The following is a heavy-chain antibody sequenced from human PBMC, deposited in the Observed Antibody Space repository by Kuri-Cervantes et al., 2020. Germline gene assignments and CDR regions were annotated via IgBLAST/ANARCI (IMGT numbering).Heavy chain of an antibody. V-gene: IGHV3-30-3*01. CDR2: ISYDGSNK. CDR1: GFTFSSYA. J-gene: IGHJ4*02. D-gene: IGHD1-26*01. Sequence: GGSLRLSCAASGFTFSSYAMHWVRQAPGKGLEWVAVISYDGSNKYYADSVKGRFTISRDNSKNTLYLQMNSLRAEDTAVYYCARLVGATKPFDYWGQGTLVTVSS. CDR3: ARLVGATKPFDY.